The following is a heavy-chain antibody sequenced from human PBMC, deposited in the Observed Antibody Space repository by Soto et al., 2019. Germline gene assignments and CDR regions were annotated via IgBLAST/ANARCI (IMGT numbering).Heavy chain of an antibody. CDR1: GYTFTSYD. CDR2: MNPNSGNT. Sequence: QVQLVQSGAEVKKPGASVKVSCKASGYTFTSYDINWVRQATGQGLEWMGWMNPNSGNTGYAQKFQGRVTMTRNTSISTAYMELSRLRSEDTVVYYCARVVYDSSGYYPNYWGQGTLVTVSS. J-gene: IGHJ4*02. V-gene: IGHV1-8*01. D-gene: IGHD3-22*01. CDR3: ARVVYDSSGYYPNY.